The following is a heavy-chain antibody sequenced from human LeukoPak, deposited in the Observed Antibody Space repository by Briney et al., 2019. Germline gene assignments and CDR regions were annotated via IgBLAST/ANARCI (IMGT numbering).Heavy chain of an antibody. CDR2: INHSGST. CDR1: GGSFSGYY. D-gene: IGHD5-18*01. CDR3: ARGYTRGYSYAHDY. V-gene: IGHV4-34*01. Sequence: ASETLSLTCAVYGGSFSGYYWSWIRQPPGKGLEWIGEINHSGSTNYNPSLKSRVTISVDTSKNQFSLKLSSVTAADTAVYYCARGYTRGYSYAHDYWGQGTLVTVSS. J-gene: IGHJ4*02.